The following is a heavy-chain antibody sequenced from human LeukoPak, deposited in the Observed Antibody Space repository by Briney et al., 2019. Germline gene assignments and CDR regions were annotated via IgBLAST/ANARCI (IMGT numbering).Heavy chain of an antibody. D-gene: IGHD4-17*01. V-gene: IGHV4-59*01. CDR1: GGSISSYY. Sequence: SETLSLTCTVSGGSISSYYWSWIRQPPGKGLEWIGYIYYSGSTNYNPSLKSRVTISVDTSKNQFSLKLSSVTAADTAVYYCARGSWTDYGDGANWFDPWGQGTLVTVPS. CDR2: IYYSGST. CDR3: ARGSWTDYGDGANWFDP. J-gene: IGHJ5*02.